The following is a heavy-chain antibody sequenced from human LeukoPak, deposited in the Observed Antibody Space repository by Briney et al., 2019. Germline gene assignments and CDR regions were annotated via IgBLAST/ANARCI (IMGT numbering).Heavy chain of an antibody. J-gene: IGHJ4*02. CDR3: AKSSSSYEDYFDY. CDR2: ISSSSSYI. V-gene: IGHV3-21*01. Sequence: GGSLRLSCAASGFTFSSYSMNWVRQAPGKGLEWVSSISSSSSYIYYADSVKGRFTISRDNAKNSLYLQMNSLRAEDTAVYYCAKSSSSYEDYFDYWGQGTLVTVSS. CDR1: GFTFSSYS. D-gene: IGHD6-13*01.